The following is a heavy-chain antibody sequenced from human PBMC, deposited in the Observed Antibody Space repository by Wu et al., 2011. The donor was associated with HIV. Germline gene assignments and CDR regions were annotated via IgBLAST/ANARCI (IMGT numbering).Heavy chain of an antibody. V-gene: IGHV5-51*03. CDR2: IYPGDSET. J-gene: IGHJ5*02. Sequence: VQLVQSGAEVKKPGESLKISCQGSGYIFTSYGIGWVRQMPGKGLEWMGIIYPGDSETRYSPSFQGQVTFSADKSISTAYLQWHSLKASDTAMYYCARPGPIGAYNWFDPGAREPGHRLL. CDR3: ARPGPIGAYNWFDP. CDR1: GYIFTSYG. D-gene: IGHD3-16*01.